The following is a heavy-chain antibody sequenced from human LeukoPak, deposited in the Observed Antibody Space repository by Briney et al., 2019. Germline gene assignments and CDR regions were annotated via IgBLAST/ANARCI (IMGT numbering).Heavy chain of an antibody. D-gene: IGHD3-3*01. J-gene: IGHJ4*02. Sequence: GGSLRLSCAASGFTFSSYSMNWVRQAPGKGLEWVSYISSSSSTIYYADSVKGRFTISRDNAKNSLYLQMNSLRAEDTAVYYCAREVRGIFGVVTLDYWGQGTLVTVPS. CDR2: ISSSSSTI. CDR3: AREVRGIFGVVTLDY. V-gene: IGHV3-48*01. CDR1: GFTFSSYS.